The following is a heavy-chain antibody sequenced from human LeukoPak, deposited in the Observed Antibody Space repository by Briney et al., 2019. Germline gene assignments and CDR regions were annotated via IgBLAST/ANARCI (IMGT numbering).Heavy chain of an antibody. Sequence: GGSLRLSCAASGFTFSSYAMSWVRQAPGKGLEWVSAISGSGGSTYYADSVKGRFTISRDNSKNSLYLQMNSLTAGDTAVHYCARGPPRGKYYYMDVWGKGTTVTVSS. V-gene: IGHV3-23*01. J-gene: IGHJ6*03. CDR3: ARGPPRGKYYYMDV. CDR1: GFTFSSYA. D-gene: IGHD1-1*01. CDR2: ISGSGGST.